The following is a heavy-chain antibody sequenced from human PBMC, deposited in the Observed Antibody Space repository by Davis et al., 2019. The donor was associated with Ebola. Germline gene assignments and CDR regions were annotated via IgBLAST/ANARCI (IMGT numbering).Heavy chain of an antibody. J-gene: IGHJ4*02. Sequence: PGGSLRLSCAASGFTFSDHTMDWFRQPPGAGLEWVARTRYKAASHSTEYAPSVTGRFTISKDDSKNSLYLQMNSLRTEDTAIYFCARDSRNYFFDYWGQGTLVTVSS. CDR3: ARDSRNYFFDY. V-gene: IGHV3-72*01. D-gene: IGHD2-2*01. CDR2: TRYKAASHST. CDR1: GFTFSDHT.